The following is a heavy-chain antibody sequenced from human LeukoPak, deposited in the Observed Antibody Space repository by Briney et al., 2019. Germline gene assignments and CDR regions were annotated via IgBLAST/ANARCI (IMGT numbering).Heavy chain of an antibody. CDR2: ISYDGSNK. CDR1: GFTFSSYA. V-gene: IGHV3-30-3*01. CDR3: ARDRGFGDYLDY. D-gene: IGHD3-10*01. J-gene: IGHJ4*02. Sequence: LPGGSLRLSCAASGFTFSSYAMHWVRQAPGKGLEWVAVISYDGSNKYYADSVKGRFTISRDNSKNTLYLQMNSLRAEDTAVYYCARDRGFGDYLDYWGQGTLVTVSS.